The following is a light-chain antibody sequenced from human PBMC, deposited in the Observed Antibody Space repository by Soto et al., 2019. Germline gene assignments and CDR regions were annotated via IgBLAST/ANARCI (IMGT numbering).Light chain of an antibody. J-gene: IGLJ1*01. CDR1: SSKIGAGYD. CDR3: QSYDSSLSGSYV. Sequence: SVLTQPPSVSGAPGQRVTISCTGGSSKIGAGYDVHWYQQLPGTAPKLLIYGNSNRPSGVPDRFSGSKSGTSASLAITGLQAEDEADYYCQSYDSSLSGSYVFGTGTKVTVL. CDR2: GNS. V-gene: IGLV1-40*01.